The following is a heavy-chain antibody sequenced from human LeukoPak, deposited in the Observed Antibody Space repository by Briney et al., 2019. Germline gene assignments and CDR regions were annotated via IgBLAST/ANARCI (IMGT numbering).Heavy chain of an antibody. CDR1: GFTFSSYS. CDR3: ASPYGGNSEFDY. D-gene: IGHD4-23*01. V-gene: IGHV3-21*01. CDR2: ISSSSSYI. J-gene: IGHJ4*02. Sequence: GGSLRLSCAASGFTFSSYSMNWVRQAPGKGLEWVSSISSSSSYIYYADSVKGRFTISRDNAKNSLYLQMNSLRAEDTAVYYCASPYGGNSEFDYWGQGTLVTVSS.